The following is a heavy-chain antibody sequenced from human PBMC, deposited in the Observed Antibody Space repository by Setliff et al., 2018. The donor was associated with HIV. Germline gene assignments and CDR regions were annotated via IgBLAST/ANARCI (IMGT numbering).Heavy chain of an antibody. V-gene: IGHV3-21*06. J-gene: IGHJ6*02. Sequence: PGGSLRLSCTASEFTFSSYSMNWVRQAPGKGLEWVASISSSGAHIFYADSLKGRFAISRDNVQNSLYLQMNSLRAEDTAVYYCARGGRLQYFDWPSYAMDVWGQGTTVTVSS. D-gene: IGHD3-9*01. CDR3: ARGGRLQYFDWPSYAMDV. CDR2: ISSSGAHI. CDR1: EFTFSSYS.